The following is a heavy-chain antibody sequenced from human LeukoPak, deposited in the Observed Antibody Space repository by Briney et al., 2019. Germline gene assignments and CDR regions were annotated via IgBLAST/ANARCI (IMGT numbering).Heavy chain of an antibody. Sequence: GASVKVSCKASGYTFTSYGISWVRQAPGQGLEWMGWISAYNGNTNYAQKLQGRVTMTTDTSTSTAYMELRSLRSDDTAVYYCARDRTAARRYVIPNDYWGQGTLVTVSS. CDR1: GYTFTSYG. V-gene: IGHV1-18*01. CDR3: ARDRTAARRYVIPNDY. J-gene: IGHJ4*02. D-gene: IGHD6-6*01. CDR2: ISAYNGNT.